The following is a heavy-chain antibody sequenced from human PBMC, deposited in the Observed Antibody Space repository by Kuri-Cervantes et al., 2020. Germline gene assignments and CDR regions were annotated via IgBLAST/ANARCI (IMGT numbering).Heavy chain of an antibody. CDR1: GFTFSSYW. CDR3: AKATNYYDSSGVDY. J-gene: IGHJ4*02. V-gene: IGHV3-74*01. CDR2: INSDGSST. D-gene: IGHD3-22*01. Sequence: GESLKISCAASGFTFSSYWMHWVRQAPGKGLVWVSRINSDGSSTSYADSVKGRFTISRDNAKNSLYLQMNSLRAEDTALYYCAKATNYYDSSGVDYWGQGTLVTVSS.